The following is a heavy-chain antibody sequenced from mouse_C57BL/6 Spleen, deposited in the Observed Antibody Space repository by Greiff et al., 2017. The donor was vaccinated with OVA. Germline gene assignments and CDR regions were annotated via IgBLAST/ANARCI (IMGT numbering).Heavy chain of an antibody. J-gene: IGHJ2*01. CDR2: IDTTDSET. Sequence: QVQLQQPGAELVRPGSSVKLSCKASGYTFTSYWMHWVKQRPIQGLEWIGNIDTTDSETHYNQKFKGKATLTVDKYSSKAYMQLISLTSEDSAVSYCSRRTDPAQYYFDYWGQGTTRTVSS. CDR1: GYTFTSYW. V-gene: IGHV1-52*01. CDR3: SRRTDPAQYYFDY.